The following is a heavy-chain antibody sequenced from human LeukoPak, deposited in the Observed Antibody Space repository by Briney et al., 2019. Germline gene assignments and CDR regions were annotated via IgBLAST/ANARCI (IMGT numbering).Heavy chain of an antibody. CDR2: IIPIFGTA. D-gene: IGHD2-15*01. CDR1: GGTFSSYA. V-gene: IGHV1-69*01. Sequence: GSSVKVSCKASGGTFSSYAISWVRQAPGQGLEWMGGIIPIFGTANYAQKFQGRVTITADESTSTAYMELSSLRSEDTAVYYCARGLDCSGGSCYRGPSGYNWFDPWGQGTQVTVSS. J-gene: IGHJ5*02. CDR3: ARGLDCSGGSCYRGPSGYNWFDP.